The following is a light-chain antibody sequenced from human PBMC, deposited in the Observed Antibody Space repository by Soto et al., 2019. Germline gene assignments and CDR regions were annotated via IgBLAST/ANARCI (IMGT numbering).Light chain of an antibody. CDR3: SSYTSSNTLYV. Sequence: QSALTQPASVSGSPGQSITISCTGTSSDVGGYNYVSWYQQHPGKAPKLMIYDVNNRPSGVSDRFSGSKSGNTASLTISGLQAEVEADYFCSSYTSSNTLYVLGAGTKLTVL. J-gene: IGLJ1*01. V-gene: IGLV2-14*01. CDR1: SSDVGGYNY. CDR2: DVN.